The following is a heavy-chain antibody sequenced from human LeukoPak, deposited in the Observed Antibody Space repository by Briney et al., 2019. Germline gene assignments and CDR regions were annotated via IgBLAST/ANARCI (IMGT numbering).Heavy chain of an antibody. V-gene: IGHV1-69*04. Sequence: GASVKVSCKASGGTFSSYAISWVRQAPGQGLEWMGRIIPILGIANYAQKFQGRVTITADKSTSTAYMELSSLRSEDTAVYYCARETTVTSLAGLFDYWGQGTLVTVSS. CDR1: GGTFSSYA. D-gene: IGHD4-17*01. CDR2: IIPILGIA. J-gene: IGHJ4*02. CDR3: ARETTVTSLAGLFDY.